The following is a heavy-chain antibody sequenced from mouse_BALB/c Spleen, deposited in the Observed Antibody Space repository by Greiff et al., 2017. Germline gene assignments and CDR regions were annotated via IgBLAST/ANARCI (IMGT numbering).Heavy chain of an antibody. Sequence: VQLQQSGAELVKPGASVKLSCKASGYTFTSYWMHWVKQRPGQGLEWIGEIDPSDSYTNYNQKFKGKATLTVDKSSSTAYMQLSSLTSEDSAVYYCARLGYYGGFAYWGQGTLVTVSA. J-gene: IGHJ3*01. CDR1: GYTFTSYW. D-gene: IGHD1-1*01. V-gene: IGHV1-69*02. CDR2: IDPSDSYT. CDR3: ARLGYYGGFAY.